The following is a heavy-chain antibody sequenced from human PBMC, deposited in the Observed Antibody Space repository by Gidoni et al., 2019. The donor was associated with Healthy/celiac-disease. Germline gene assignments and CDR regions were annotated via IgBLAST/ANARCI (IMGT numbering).Heavy chain of an antibody. Sequence: EVQLLESGGGLVQSGGSLRLSCAASGFPFSSYAMSWVRQAPGKGLEWVSAISGTGDSTYYADSVKGRFTISRDNSKNTLYLQMNSLRAEDTAVYYCVKRISSGYYSYYFDYWGQGTLVTVSS. V-gene: IGHV3-23*01. CDR2: ISGTGDST. CDR1: GFPFSSYA. D-gene: IGHD3-22*01. J-gene: IGHJ4*02. CDR3: VKRISSGYYSYYFDY.